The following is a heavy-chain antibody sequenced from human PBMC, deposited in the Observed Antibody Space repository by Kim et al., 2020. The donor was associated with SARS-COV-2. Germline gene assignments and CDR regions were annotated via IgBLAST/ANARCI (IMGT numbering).Heavy chain of an antibody. Sequence: GGSLRLSCAASGFTFSSNAMSWVRQAPGKGLEWVSDMSGSGGSTYYGDSVKGRFTISRDNSKNTLYLQMNSLRAEDTAVYYCAKGANARYFDWLSIPDWFDPWGQGTLVTVSS. V-gene: IGHV3-23*01. D-gene: IGHD3-9*01. J-gene: IGHJ5*02. CDR1: GFTFSSNA. CDR2: MSGSGGST. CDR3: AKGANARYFDWLSIPDWFDP.